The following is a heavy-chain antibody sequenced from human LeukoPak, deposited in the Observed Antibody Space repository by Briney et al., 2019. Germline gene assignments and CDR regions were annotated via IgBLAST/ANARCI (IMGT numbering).Heavy chain of an antibody. CDR1: GGTFSSYA. CDR2: IIPIFGTA. J-gene: IGHJ4*02. V-gene: IGHV1-69*05. D-gene: IGHD3-10*01. Sequence: GASVRVSCTASGGTFSSYAISWVRQAPGQGLEWMGGIIPIFGTANYAQKFQGRVTITTDESTSTAYMELSSLRSEDTAVYYCASLYGSGSRSDYWGQGTLVTVSS. CDR3: ASLYGSGSRSDY.